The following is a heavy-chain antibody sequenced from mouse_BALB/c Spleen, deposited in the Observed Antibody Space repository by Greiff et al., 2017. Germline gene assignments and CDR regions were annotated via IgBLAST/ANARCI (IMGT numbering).Heavy chain of an antibody. CDR2: IRLKSNNYAT. CDR3: TRDGNYEYFDY. D-gene: IGHD2-1*01. V-gene: IGHV6-6*02. J-gene: IGHJ2*01. CDR1: GFTFSNYW. Sequence: EVKVVESGGGLVQPGGSMKLSCVASGFTFSNYWMNWVRQSPEKGLEWVAEIRLKSNNYATHYAESVKGRFTISRDDSKSSVYLQMNNLRAEDTGIYYCTRDGNYEYFDYWGQGTTLTVSS.